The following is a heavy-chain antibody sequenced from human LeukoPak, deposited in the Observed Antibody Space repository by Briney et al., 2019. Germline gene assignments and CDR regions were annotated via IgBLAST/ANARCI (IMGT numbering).Heavy chain of an antibody. CDR3: AKDRCSNGIGCYYYYMDV. CDR2: IQYDGSNE. Sequence: KPGGSLRLSCAASGFTFSSCGMHWVRQAPGKGLEWVAYIQYDGSNEQYADSVKGRFSISRDSSKNILYLQMNSLRAEDTAVYYCAKDRCSNGIGCYYYYMDVWGKGTTVTISS. D-gene: IGHD2-8*01. CDR1: GFTFSSCG. V-gene: IGHV3-30*02. J-gene: IGHJ6*03.